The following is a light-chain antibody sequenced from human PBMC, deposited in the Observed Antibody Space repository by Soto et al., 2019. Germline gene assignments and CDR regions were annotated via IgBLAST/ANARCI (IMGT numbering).Light chain of an antibody. CDR2: GAS. CDR3: QHYSNWPLT. V-gene: IGKV3-15*01. CDR1: QSVSSN. Sequence: EIVMTQSPATLSVFPGERATLSCRASQSVSSNLAWYQQKPGQAPRLHIYGASTRATGIPARFSGSGSGTEFTLTISSLQSEDFAVYYCQHYSNWPLTFGQGTKVEIK. J-gene: IGKJ1*01.